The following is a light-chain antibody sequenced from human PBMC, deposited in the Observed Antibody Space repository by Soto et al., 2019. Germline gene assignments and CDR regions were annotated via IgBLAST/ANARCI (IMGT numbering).Light chain of an antibody. CDR2: KAS. CDR3: QQLNSYPS. Sequence: DIQMTQSPSTLSASVGDRVTITCRASQSISSYLAWYQQKPGKAPNLLIYKASTLESGVPSRFSGSGSGTDFTLTISSLQPEDFATYYCQQLNSYPSFGQGTRLEIK. J-gene: IGKJ5*01. CDR1: QSISSY. V-gene: IGKV1-5*03.